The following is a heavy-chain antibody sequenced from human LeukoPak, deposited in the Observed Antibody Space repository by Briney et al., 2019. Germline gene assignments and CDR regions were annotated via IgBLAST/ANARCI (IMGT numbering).Heavy chain of an antibody. D-gene: IGHD3-10*01. V-gene: IGHV4-34*01. CDR2: INHSGST. J-gene: IGHJ4*02. CDR3: ARGRPLYGSGSYLAY. Sequence: SETLSLTCAVYGGSFSGYYWSWIRQPPVKVLEWIGEINHSGSTNYNPSLKSRVTISVDTSKNQFSLKLSSVTAADTAVYYCARGRPLYGSGSYLAYWGQGTLVTVSS. CDR1: GGSFSGYY.